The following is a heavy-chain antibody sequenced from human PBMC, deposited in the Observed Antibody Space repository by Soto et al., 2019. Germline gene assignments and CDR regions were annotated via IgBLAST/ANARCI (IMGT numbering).Heavy chain of an antibody. CDR2: IFSNDEK. D-gene: IGHD3-16*01. CDR3: ARLLTSYDYVWGSSNDAFEI. J-gene: IGHJ3*02. V-gene: IGHV2-26*01. CDR1: GFSLSNATMG. Sequence: QVTLKESGPVLVKPTETLTLTCTVSGFSLSNATMGVSWILQPPGKALEWLAHIFSNDEKSYSTSLKSRLTISKDNSKSQVVLTMTHMDPVDTATYYCARLLTSYDYVWGSSNDAFEIWGQGTMVTVSS.